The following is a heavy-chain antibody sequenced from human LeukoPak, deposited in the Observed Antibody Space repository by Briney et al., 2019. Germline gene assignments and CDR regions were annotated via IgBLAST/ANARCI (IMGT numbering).Heavy chain of an antibody. V-gene: IGHV3-11*03. J-gene: IGHJ4*02. Sequence: KPGGSLRLSCAASGFTFIDYSMSWIRQAPGKGLEWVSYISPTSDYTSYADSVKGRFTIFRDNAKNSLFLQMNSLRVEDTAVYYCARCQYNSSPDFWGQGTPVAVYS. CDR3: ARCQYNSSPDF. CDR1: GFTFIDYS. CDR2: ISPTSDYT. D-gene: IGHD6-13*01.